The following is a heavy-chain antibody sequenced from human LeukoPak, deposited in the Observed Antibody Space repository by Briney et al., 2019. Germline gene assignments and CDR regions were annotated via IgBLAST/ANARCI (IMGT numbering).Heavy chain of an antibody. Sequence: GGSLRLSCAASRFTFSSYALSWVRQAPGKGLEWVSAISGSGGSTYYADSVKGRFTISRDNSKNTLYLQMNSLRAEDTAVYYCAKVEGGAAAGFFDYWGQGTLVTVSS. J-gene: IGHJ4*02. V-gene: IGHV3-23*01. CDR1: RFTFSSYA. CDR2: ISGSGGST. D-gene: IGHD6-13*01. CDR3: AKVEGGAAAGFFDY.